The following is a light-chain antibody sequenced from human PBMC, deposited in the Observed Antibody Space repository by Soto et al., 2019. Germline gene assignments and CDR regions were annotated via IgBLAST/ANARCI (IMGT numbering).Light chain of an antibody. CDR3: SSYTKSNTLV. V-gene: IGLV2-14*01. CDR2: DVT. Sequence: QSVLTQPASVSGSPGQSITISSTGTSSDVGAYNSVSWYQQHPGKAPKLMIYDVTNRPSGVSDRFSGSQSGNTASLTISGLQAEDEADYYCSSYTKSNTLVFGAGTKVTVL. CDR1: SSDVGAYNS. J-gene: IGLJ1*01.